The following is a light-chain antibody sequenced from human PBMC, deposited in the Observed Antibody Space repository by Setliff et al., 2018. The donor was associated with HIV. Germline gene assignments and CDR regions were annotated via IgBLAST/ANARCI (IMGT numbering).Light chain of an antibody. CDR2: DNT. J-gene: IGLJ1*01. V-gene: IGLV1-40*01. CDR1: SSNIGAGYD. Sequence: RITISCIGTSSNIGAGYDVHWYQQLPGTAPKLLIYDNTNRPSGVPDRFSGSNSGTSASLAITGLQAEDEADYYCQSYDSGLGVFGTGTRSPS. CDR3: QSYDSGLGV.